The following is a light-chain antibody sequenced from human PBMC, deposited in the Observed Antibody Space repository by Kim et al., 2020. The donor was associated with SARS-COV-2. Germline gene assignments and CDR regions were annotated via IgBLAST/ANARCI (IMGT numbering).Light chain of an antibody. CDR3: AAWDDSLSGPV. CDR1: RSNIGRNT. J-gene: IGLJ2*01. Sequence: QSVLTQPPSASGTPGQRVTISCSGSRSNIGRNTVNWYQQLPGTAPKLLIYYDNQRPSGVPDRFSGSKSGTSASLAISGLQSEDETDYYCAAWDDSLSGPVFGGGTKVTVL. V-gene: IGLV1-44*01. CDR2: YDN.